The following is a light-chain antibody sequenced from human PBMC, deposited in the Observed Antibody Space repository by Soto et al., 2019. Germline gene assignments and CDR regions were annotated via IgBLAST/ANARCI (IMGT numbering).Light chain of an antibody. CDR1: SGDIGTYNR. CDR2: EVS. V-gene: IGLV2-18*02. J-gene: IGLJ2*01. CDR3: SSYTTSTVV. Sequence: QSALTQPPSVSGSPGQSVTISCTGTSGDIGTYNRVSWYQQTPGTAPKVMIHEVSNRPSGVPDRFSGSQSGNTASLTISGLQAEDEADYYCSSYTTSTVVFGGGTKLTVL.